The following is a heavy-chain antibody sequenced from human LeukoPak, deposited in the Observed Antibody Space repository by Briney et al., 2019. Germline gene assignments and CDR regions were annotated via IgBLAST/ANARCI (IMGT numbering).Heavy chain of an antibody. V-gene: IGHV4-39*07. CDR2: IYTSGST. J-gene: IGHJ5*02. CDR1: GGSLSSSSDY. Sequence: SETLSLTCTVSGGSLSSSSDYWGWVRQPPGRGLEWLGRIYTSGSTNYNPSLKSRVTMSVDTSKNQFSLKLSSVTAADTAVYYCARGKRIQLWGGYNWFDPWGQGTLVTVSS. D-gene: IGHD5-18*01. CDR3: ARGKRIQLWGGYNWFDP.